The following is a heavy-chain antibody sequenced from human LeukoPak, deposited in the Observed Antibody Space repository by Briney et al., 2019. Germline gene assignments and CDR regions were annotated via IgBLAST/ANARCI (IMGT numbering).Heavy chain of an antibody. CDR3: ARAGITGTTLGYNWFDP. CDR1: GYTFSGTD. J-gene: IGHJ5*02. D-gene: IGHD1-20*01. V-gene: IGHV1-46*01. CDR2: INPNDGST. Sequence: ASVKVSCKASGYTFSGTDMNWVRQAPGQGLEWMGVINPNDGSTRYAQKFQGRVTMTRDMSTSTVYMELSSLRSEDTAMYYCARAGITGTTLGYNWFDPWGQGTLVTVSS.